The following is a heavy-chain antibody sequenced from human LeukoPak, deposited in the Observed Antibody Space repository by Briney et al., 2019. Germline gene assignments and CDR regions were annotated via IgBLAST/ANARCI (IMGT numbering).Heavy chain of an antibody. CDR3: ARVIGSYGDSAY. J-gene: IGHJ4*02. CDR2: ISSSSSST. Sequence: GGSLRLPCAASGFTFSSFSMNWVRQAPGKGLEWISYISSSSSSTYYADSVKGRFTISRDNAKNSLYLQMNSLGAEDTAVYYCARVIGSYGDSAYWGQGTLVTVSS. V-gene: IGHV3-48*04. D-gene: IGHD4-17*01. CDR1: GFTFSSFS.